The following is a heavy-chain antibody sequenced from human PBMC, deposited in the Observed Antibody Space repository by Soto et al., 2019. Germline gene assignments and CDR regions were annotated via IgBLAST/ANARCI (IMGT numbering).Heavy chain of an antibody. CDR2: IYYSGST. CDR3: ARDGVWGYSYGDHAAFDI. J-gene: IGHJ3*02. CDR1: GGSLSSYY. V-gene: IGHV4-59*01. Sequence: SETLSLTCTVSGGSLSSYYWSWIRQPPGKGLEWIGYIYYSGSTNYNPSLKSRVTISVDTSKNQFSLKLSSVTAADTAVYYCARDGVWGYSYGDHAAFDIWGQGTMVTVSS. D-gene: IGHD5-18*01.